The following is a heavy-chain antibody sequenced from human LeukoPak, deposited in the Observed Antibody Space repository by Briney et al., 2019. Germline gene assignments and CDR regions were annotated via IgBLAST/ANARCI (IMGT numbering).Heavy chain of an antibody. CDR3: ARRYGSGLSRPFDY. J-gene: IGHJ4*02. D-gene: IGHD3-10*01. V-gene: IGHV4-59*01. Sequence: SETLSLTCTVSGGSISSYCWSWIRQPPGKGLEWIGYIYYSESTNYNPSLKSRVTISVDTSKNQFSLKLSSETAADTAVYYCARRYGSGLSRPFDYWGQGTLVTVSS. CDR1: GGSISSYC. CDR2: IYYSEST.